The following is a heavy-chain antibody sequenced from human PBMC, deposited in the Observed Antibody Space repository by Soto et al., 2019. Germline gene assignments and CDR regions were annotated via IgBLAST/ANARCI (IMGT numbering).Heavy chain of an antibody. D-gene: IGHD1-26*01. Sequence: QITLKESGPSLVRPTETLTLTCTFSGFSLITGVGVGWVRQPPGKALEWLAVIFWDKNDYYRPSLQTRVTISQDTSEDQVVLTPTNMDPEDPATYFCTPIYGSGSWGWYFHSWGQGTLVTVSS. V-gene: IGHV2-5*02. CDR3: TPIYGSGSWGWYFHS. CDR2: IFWDKND. J-gene: IGHJ4*02. CDR1: GFSLITGVG.